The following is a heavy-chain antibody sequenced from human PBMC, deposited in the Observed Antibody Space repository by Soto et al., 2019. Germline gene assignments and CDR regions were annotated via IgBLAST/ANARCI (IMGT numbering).Heavy chain of an antibody. J-gene: IGHJ4*02. CDR2: IYSGGNT. CDR1: GFIVSDSY. Sequence: EVQLVESGGGLIQPGGSVRLSCAASGFIVSDSYMTWVRQAPGKGLEGVSIIYSGGNTYYADSVKGRFTISRDNSKNTLYLQMNSLRVEDTAVYYCARERGRRIDYWGQGTLVTVSS. CDR3: ARERGRRIDY. V-gene: IGHV3-53*01.